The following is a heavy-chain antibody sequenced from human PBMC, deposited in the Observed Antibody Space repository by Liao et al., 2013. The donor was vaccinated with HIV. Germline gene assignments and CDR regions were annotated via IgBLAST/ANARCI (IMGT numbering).Heavy chain of an antibody. CDR1: GGAISSSSYH. D-gene: IGHD5-12*01. J-gene: IGHJ4*01. CDR2: IYHSGST. V-gene: IGHV4-39*07. CDR3: ARDLIVATVRYYFDY. Sequence: QLQLQESGPGLVKPSETLSLNCTVSGGAISSSSYHWGWLRQPPGKGLEWIGSIYHSGSTYYNPSLKSRVTISVDRSENQFSLELNSVTAADTAMYYCARDLIVATVRYYFDYWGHGTLVTVSS.